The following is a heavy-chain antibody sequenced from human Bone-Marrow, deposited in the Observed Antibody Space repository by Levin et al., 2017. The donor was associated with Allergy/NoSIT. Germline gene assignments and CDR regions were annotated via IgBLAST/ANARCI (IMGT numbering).Heavy chain of an antibody. J-gene: IGHJ4*02. Sequence: SETLSLTCSVSGASITSGDHYWSWIRQSPGKGLEWIGYIYYSGSTYYNPSLMTRIAISLDPSKNHFSLKLRSVTVADTAVYYCASLSYYYGAGTHPDEDYWGQGALVIVSS. CDR1: GASITSGDHY. CDR3: ASLSYYYGAGTHPDEDY. D-gene: IGHD3-10*01. V-gene: IGHV4-30-4*01. CDR2: IYYSGST.